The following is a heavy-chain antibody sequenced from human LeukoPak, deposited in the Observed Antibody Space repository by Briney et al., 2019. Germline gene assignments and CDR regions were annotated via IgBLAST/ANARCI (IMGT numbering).Heavy chain of an antibody. J-gene: IGHJ6*02. Sequence: SETLSLTCTVSGGSISSYYWSWIRQPPGKGLEWIGYIYDSGSTNYNPSLKSRVTISVDTSKNQFSLKLSSVTDADTAVYYCARVGGTNYYYYGMDVWGQGTTVTVSS. D-gene: IGHD1-1*01. CDR2: IYDSGST. CDR1: GGSISSYY. CDR3: ARVGGTNYYYYGMDV. V-gene: IGHV4-59*01.